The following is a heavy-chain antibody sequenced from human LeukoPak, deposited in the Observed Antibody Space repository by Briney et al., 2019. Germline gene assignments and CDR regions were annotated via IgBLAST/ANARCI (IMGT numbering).Heavy chain of an antibody. V-gene: IGHV1-2*02. CDR2: INPNSGGT. CDR1: GYTFTGYY. D-gene: IGHD3-22*01. Sequence: ASVKVSCKASGYTFTGYYMHWVRQAPGQGLEWMGWINPNSGGTNYAQKFQGRVTMTRDTSISTAYMELSRLRSDDTAVYYCARRPDYYDSSGYYYGFDYWGQGTLVTVSS. CDR3: ARRPDYYDSSGYYYGFDY. J-gene: IGHJ4*02.